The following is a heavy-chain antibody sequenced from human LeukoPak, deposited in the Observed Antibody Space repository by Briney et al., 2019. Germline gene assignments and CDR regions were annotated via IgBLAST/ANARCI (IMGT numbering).Heavy chain of an antibody. CDR1: GYTFTSYF. CDR3: ARYSSSSSLDY. V-gene: IGHV1-46*01. J-gene: IGHJ4*02. Sequence: ASVKVSCKASGYTFTSYFMHWVRQAPGQGLEWMGLIKPSADSASYAQSFQGRVTMTRDTSMSTVYMELSSLKSEDTAVYYCARYSSSSSLDYWGQGTLITVSS. CDR2: IKPSADSA. D-gene: IGHD6-6*01.